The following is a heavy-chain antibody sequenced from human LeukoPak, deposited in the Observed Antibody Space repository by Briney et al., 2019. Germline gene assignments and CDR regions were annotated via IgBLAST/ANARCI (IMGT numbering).Heavy chain of an antibody. J-gene: IGHJ4*02. CDR3: ARDRFILGYCSGGSCPFDY. Sequence: ASVKVSCKASGYTFTSYGISWVRQAPGQGLEWMGWISAYNGNTNYAQKLQGRVTMTPDTSTSTAYMELRSLRSDDTAVYYCARDRFILGYCSGGSCPFDYWGQGTLVTVSS. D-gene: IGHD2-15*01. V-gene: IGHV1-18*04. CDR2: ISAYNGNT. CDR1: GYTFTSYG.